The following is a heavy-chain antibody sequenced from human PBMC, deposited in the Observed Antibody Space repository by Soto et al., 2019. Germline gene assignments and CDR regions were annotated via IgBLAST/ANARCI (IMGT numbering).Heavy chain of an antibody. V-gene: IGHV3-74*01. D-gene: IGHD6-19*01. CDR1: GFTFSSYA. CDR2: INSDGGST. CDR3: AREYSSGWYPIDY. J-gene: IGHJ4*02. Sequence: GGSLRLSCAASGFTFSSYAMSWVRQAPGKGLVWVSRINSDGGSTSYADSVKGRFTISRDSAKNTLYLQMNSLRAEDTAVYYCAREYSSGWYPIDYWGQGTLVTVSS.